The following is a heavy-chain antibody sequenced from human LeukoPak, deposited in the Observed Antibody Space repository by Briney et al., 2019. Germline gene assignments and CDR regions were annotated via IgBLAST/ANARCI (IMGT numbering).Heavy chain of an antibody. V-gene: IGHV3-7*01. CDR3: AREDSGFSYFDY. Sequence: GGSLRLSCAASGFTFSSDWMSWVRQAPGKGLEWVANIKQEGSEKYYVDSVKGGFTISKDNAKHSLYLQMNSLRAEDTAVYYCAREDSGFSYFDYWGQGTLVTVSS. CDR2: IKQEGSEK. CDR1: GFTFSSDW. J-gene: IGHJ4*02. D-gene: IGHD5-12*01.